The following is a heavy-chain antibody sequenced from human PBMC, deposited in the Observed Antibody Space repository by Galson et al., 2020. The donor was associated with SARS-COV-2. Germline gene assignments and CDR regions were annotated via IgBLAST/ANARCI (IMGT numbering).Heavy chain of an antibody. CDR3: AKVAPTVTPYDYFDS. J-gene: IGHJ4*02. V-gene: IGHV3-9*01. CDR2: ISWNGGTI. Sequence: SLKISCTGSGFTFGDHAMHWVRQAPRKGLEWVSGISWNGGTIVYADSVKGRFIVSRDNAKNSLYLQMNSLRHEDTALYYCAKVAPTVTPYDYFDSWGQGTLVTVTS. CDR1: GFTFGDHA. D-gene: IGHD4-17*01.